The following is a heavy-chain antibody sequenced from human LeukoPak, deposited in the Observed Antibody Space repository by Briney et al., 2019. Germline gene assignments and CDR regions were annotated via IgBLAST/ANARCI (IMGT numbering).Heavy chain of an antibody. CDR2: IRGDGNDM. V-gene: IGHV3-74*01. CDR1: GFTFSSYG. CDR3: TRDRVLGSGSSDS. Sequence: PGGSLRLSCAASGFTFSSYGMHWVRQAPGKGLVWVSRIRGDGNDMNYADSVKGRFTISRDNAKNMVYLQINSLRADDTAVYYCTRDRVLGSGSSDSWGQGTLVTVST. D-gene: IGHD3-10*01. J-gene: IGHJ5*01.